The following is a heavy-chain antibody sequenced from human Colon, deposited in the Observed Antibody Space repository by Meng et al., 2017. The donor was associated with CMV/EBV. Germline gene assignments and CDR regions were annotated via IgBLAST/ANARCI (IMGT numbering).Heavy chain of an antibody. D-gene: IGHD2-21*01. CDR2: ISSRSTYI. V-gene: IGHV3-21*01. CDR3: ARDFQVGDWDDPYYFDS. CDR1: GFTFSDYG. J-gene: IGHJ4*02. Sequence: GGSLRLSCEASGFTFSDYGMNWVRQAPGKGPEWVSSISSRSTYIKSGDSVKGRFTISRDNGKKSVFLQMNSLRVEDTAIYYCARDFQVGDWDDPYYFDSWGQGTPVTVSS.